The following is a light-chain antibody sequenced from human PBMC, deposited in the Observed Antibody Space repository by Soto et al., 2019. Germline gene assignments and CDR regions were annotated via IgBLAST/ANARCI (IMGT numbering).Light chain of an antibody. CDR3: QQRSNWPPIT. Sequence: EIVLTQSPATLSLSPGERATLSCRASQSVSRYLAWYQQKPGQAPRLLIYDASKRATGSPARLSGSGSGTDFTLTISSPEPEDFADYYCQQRSNWPPITFGQGTRLEIK. V-gene: IGKV3-11*01. CDR1: QSVSRY. CDR2: DAS. J-gene: IGKJ5*01.